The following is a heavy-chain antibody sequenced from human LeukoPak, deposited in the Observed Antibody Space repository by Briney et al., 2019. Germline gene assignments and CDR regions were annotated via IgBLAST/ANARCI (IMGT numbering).Heavy chain of an antibody. V-gene: IGHV4-59*08. D-gene: IGHD2-2*02. CDR2: IYYSGST. J-gene: IGHJ6*03. Sequence: SETLSLTCNVSGDSISSYSWSWIRQPPGKGLEWIGYIYYSGSTNYNPSLKSRVTISVDTSNNQFSLKLSSVTAADTAVYYCAGGYCSSTSFYSYYYYMDCWGKGTTVTVSS. CDR3: AGGYCSSTSFYSYYYYMDC. CDR1: GDSISSYS.